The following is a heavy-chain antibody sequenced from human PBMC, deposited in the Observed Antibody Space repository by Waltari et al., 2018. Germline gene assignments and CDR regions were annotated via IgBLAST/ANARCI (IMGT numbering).Heavy chain of an antibody. Sequence: EVQLLESGGGLVQPGGSLRLSCAASGFTFSSYAMSWVRQAPGKGLGLFSAISGSGGSTYYADSVKGRFTISRDNSKNTLYLQMNSLRAEDTAVYYCAKMKLWWPDAFDIWGQGTMVTVSS. CDR1: GFTFSSYA. CDR2: ISGSGGST. J-gene: IGHJ3*02. V-gene: IGHV3-23*01. CDR3: AKMKLWWPDAFDI. D-gene: IGHD2-21*01.